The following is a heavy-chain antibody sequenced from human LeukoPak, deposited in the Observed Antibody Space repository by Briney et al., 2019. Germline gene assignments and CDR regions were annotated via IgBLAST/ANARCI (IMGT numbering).Heavy chain of an antibody. CDR1: GGSFSGYY. Sequence: SETLSLTCAVYGGSFSGYYWSWIRQPPGKGLEWIGEINQIGEINHSGSTNYNPSLKSRVTISVDTSKNQFSLKLSSVTAADTAVYYCARDPRLDIWGQGTMVTVSS. CDR3: ARDPRLDI. CDR2: INHSGST. D-gene: IGHD1-1*01. J-gene: IGHJ3*02. V-gene: IGHV4-34*10.